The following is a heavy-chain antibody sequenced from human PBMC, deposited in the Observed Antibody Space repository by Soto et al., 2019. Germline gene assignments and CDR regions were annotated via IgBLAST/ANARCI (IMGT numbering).Heavy chain of an antibody. J-gene: IGHJ4*02. Sequence: ASVKVSCKASGYTFTSYGISWVRQAPGQGLEWMGWISAYNGNTNYAQKLQGRVTMTTDTSTSTAYMELRGLRSDDTAVYYCGRDLLGTAPDGRTLDYWGQGTLVTVSS. CDR1: GYTFTSYG. V-gene: IGHV1-18*01. CDR2: ISAYNGNT. CDR3: GRDLLGTAPDGRTLDY. D-gene: IGHD6-13*01.